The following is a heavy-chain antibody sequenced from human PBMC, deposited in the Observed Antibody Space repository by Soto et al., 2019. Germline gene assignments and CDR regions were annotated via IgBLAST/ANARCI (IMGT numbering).Heavy chain of an antibody. Sequence: QVQLVESGGGLVKPGGSQRLSCAASGFTFSDYYMSWIRQAPGKGLEWVSYISSSGSTIYYADSVKGRFTISRDNAKNSLYLQMNSLRAEDTAVYYCARDAGLRYDILTGYPPDFDYWGQGTLVTVSS. CDR1: GFTFSDYY. D-gene: IGHD3-9*01. CDR2: ISSSGSTI. J-gene: IGHJ4*02. CDR3: ARDAGLRYDILTGYPPDFDY. V-gene: IGHV3-11*01.